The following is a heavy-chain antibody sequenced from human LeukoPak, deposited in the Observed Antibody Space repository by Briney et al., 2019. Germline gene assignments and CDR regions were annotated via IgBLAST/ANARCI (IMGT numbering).Heavy chain of an antibody. J-gene: IGHJ4*02. Sequence: ASVKVSCKASGYTFTGYFMHWVRQAPGQGLGWMGWINPNSGGTKYAQKFQGRVSMTRDKSITTAYMELSRLTSDDTAVYYCARGRGAANTVVTATLDDYWGQGTLVTVS. V-gene: IGHV1-2*02. CDR2: INPNSGGT. CDR1: GYTFTGYF. CDR3: ARGRGAANTVVTATLDDY. D-gene: IGHD4-23*01.